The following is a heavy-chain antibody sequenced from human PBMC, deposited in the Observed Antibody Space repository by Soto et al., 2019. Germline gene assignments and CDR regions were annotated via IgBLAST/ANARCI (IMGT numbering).Heavy chain of an antibody. CDR3: AKASGWVGEFDY. V-gene: IGHV3-23*01. CDR2: ISGSGGST. CDR1: GFTFSSSA. Sequence: EVQLLESGGGLVQPGGSLRLSCAASGFTFSSSAMSWVRQAPGKGLAWVSAISGSGGSTYYADSVKGRFTISRDNSKNTLYLQMNSLRAEDTAVYYCAKASGWVGEFDYWGQGTLVTVSS. J-gene: IGHJ4*02. D-gene: IGHD3-10*01.